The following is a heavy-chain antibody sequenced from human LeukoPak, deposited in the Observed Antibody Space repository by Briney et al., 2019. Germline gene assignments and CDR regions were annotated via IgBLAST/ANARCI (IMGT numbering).Heavy chain of an antibody. Sequence: ASVKVSCKASGGTFSTYTINWVRQAPGQGLEWMGGIIPIFGTANYAQKVQGRVTITADKSTSTVYMELSSLRSEDTAVYYCARDAGTTFYYGMDVWGKGTTVTVSS. J-gene: IGHJ6*04. CDR2: IIPIFGTA. CDR1: GGTFSTYT. CDR3: ARDAGTTFYYGMDV. D-gene: IGHD1-1*01. V-gene: IGHV1-69*06.